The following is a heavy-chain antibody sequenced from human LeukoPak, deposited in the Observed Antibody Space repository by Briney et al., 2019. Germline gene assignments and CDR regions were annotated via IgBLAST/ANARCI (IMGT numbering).Heavy chain of an antibody. V-gene: IGHV3-7*01. D-gene: IGHD4-11*01. CDR3: ATSADSPRNF. CDR1: GFTFSTYW. Sequence: GGSLRLSCVASGFTFSTYWLSWVRQAPGKGLEWVANLKQDGSVKHYVDSVKGRFTISRDNAKNSLYLQMTYLIAEDTSIYYCATSADSPRNFWGQGTLITASS. J-gene: IGHJ4*02. CDR2: LKQDGSVK.